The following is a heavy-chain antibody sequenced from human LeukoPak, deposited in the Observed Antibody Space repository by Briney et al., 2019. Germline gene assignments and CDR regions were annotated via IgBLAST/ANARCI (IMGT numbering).Heavy chain of an antibody. D-gene: IGHD3-3*01. V-gene: IGHV4-39*01. CDR1: GGSISSSSYY. CDR2: NFYSGST. Sequence: KPSETLSLTCTVSGGSISSSSYYWGWVRQPPGKGLEWIGSNFYSGSTYYNPSLKTRVTISVDTSKNQFSLNLNSVTAADTAVYYCARHDWGTTIFGVAFFDYWGQGTLVTVSS. J-gene: IGHJ4*02. CDR3: ARHDWGTTIFGVAFFDY.